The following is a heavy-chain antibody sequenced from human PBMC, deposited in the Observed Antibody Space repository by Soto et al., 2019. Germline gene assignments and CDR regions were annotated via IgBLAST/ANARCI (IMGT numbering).Heavy chain of an antibody. J-gene: IGHJ4*02. CDR3: AKDQFANTGGIAAAGFDY. D-gene: IGHD6-13*01. V-gene: IGHV3-23*01. Sequence: EVQLLESGGGLVQPGGSLRLSCAASGFTFSSYAMSWVRQAPGKGLEWVSAISGSGGSTYYADSVKGRFTISRDNSKNTLYLQMNSLRAEDTAVYYCAKDQFANTGGIAAAGFDYWGQGTLVTVSS. CDR2: ISGSGGST. CDR1: GFTFSSYA.